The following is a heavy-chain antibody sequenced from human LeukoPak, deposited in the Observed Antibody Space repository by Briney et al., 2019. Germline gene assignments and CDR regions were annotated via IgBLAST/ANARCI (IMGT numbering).Heavy chain of an antibody. J-gene: IGHJ4*02. V-gene: IGHV1-2*02. CDR3: ARHKGDYYGSGSYPDY. Sequence: ASVKVSCKASGYTFTGYYMHWVRQAPGQGLEWMGWINPNSGGTNYAQKFQGRVTMTRDTSISTAYMELSRLRSDDTAVYYCARHKGDYYGSGSYPDYWGQGTLVTVSS. D-gene: IGHD3-10*01. CDR1: GYTFTGYY. CDR2: INPNSGGT.